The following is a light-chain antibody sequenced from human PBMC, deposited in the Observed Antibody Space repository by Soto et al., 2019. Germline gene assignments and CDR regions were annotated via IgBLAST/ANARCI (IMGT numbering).Light chain of an antibody. CDR1: ESISSW. V-gene: IGKV1-5*03. Sequence: DIPMTQSPSTLSASVGDRVTITCRASESISSWLAWYQQKPGKAPKLLIYEASSLESGVPSRFSGSESGTEFTLIISSLQPDDFATYSCQQYEAYPLTFGGGTKVEIK. CDR2: EAS. CDR3: QQYEAYPLT. J-gene: IGKJ4*01.